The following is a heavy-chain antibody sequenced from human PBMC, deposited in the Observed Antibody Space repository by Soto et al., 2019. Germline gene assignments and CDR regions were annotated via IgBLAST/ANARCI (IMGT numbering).Heavy chain of an antibody. CDR1: GGTFSSYA. V-gene: IGHV1-69*13. CDR2: IIPIFGTA. CDR3: ARGRDIVLMVYAIRDYYYGMDV. J-gene: IGHJ6*02. D-gene: IGHD2-8*01. Sequence: RASVKVSCKASGGTFSSYAISWVRQAPGQGLEWMGGIIPIFGTANYAQKFQGRVTITADESTSTAYMELSSLRSEDTAVYYCARGRDIVLMVYAIRDYYYGMDVWGQGTTVTVSS.